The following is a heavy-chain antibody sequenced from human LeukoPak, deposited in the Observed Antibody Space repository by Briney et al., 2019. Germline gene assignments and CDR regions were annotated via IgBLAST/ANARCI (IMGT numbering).Heavy chain of an antibody. CDR2: INHSGST. Sequence: PSDTLSLRCDVYGGSFSGYYWSWIRQPPGKGPEWIGEINHSGSTNYNPSLKSRVTISEDKSRNQFSLRLSSVTAADTAVYYCARVRFDSGSYYFDYWGQGTLVTVSS. V-gene: IGHV4-34*01. J-gene: IGHJ4*02. CDR3: ARVRFDSGSYYFDY. D-gene: IGHD1-26*01. CDR1: GGSFSGYY.